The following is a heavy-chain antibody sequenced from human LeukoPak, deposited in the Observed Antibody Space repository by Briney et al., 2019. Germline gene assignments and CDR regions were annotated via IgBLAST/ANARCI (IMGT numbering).Heavy chain of an antibody. CDR2: INPSGGST. CDR1: GYTFTSYY. Sequence: ASVKVSCKASGYTFTSYYMHWVRQAPGQGLEWMGIINPSGGSTSYAQKFQGRVTMTRDTSTSTVYMELSSLRSEDTAVYYCATGITGTARVHHFDYWGQGTLVTVSS. V-gene: IGHV1-46*01. J-gene: IGHJ4*02. D-gene: IGHD1-7*01. CDR3: ATGITGTARVHHFDY.